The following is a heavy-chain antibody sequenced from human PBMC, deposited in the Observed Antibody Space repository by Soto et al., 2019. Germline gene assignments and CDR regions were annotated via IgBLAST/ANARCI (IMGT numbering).Heavy chain of an antibody. Sequence: GASVKVSCKASGYTFTSYDINWVRQATGQGLEWMGWMNPNSGNTGYAQKFQGRVTMTRNTSISTAYMELSSLRSEDTAVYYCARESSHYDAFDIWGQGTMVTVSS. CDR2: MNPNSGNT. V-gene: IGHV1-8*01. CDR3: ARESSHYDAFDI. CDR1: GYTFTSYD. J-gene: IGHJ3*02. D-gene: IGHD1-26*01.